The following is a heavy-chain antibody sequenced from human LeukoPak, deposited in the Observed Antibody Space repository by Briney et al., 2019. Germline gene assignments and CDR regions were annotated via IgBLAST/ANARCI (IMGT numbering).Heavy chain of an antibody. CDR3: ARDRSAYPLAGAIDY. J-gene: IGHJ4*02. Sequence: GGSLRLSCAASGFSFNRYNMNWVRQAPGKGLEWVSYINTTGSTKYYADSVKGRFTISRDNAKNSLYLHLNSLRAEDTALYFCARDRSAYPLAGAIDYWGQGILVTVSS. CDR2: INTTGSTK. D-gene: IGHD1/OR15-1a*01. V-gene: IGHV3-48*01. CDR1: GFSFNRYN.